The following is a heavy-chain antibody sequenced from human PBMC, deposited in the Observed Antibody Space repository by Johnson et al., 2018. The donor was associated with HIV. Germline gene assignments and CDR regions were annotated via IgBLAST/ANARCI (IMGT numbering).Heavy chain of an antibody. V-gene: IGHV3-30-3*01. CDR3: ARTEMITFGGVIVLGGAFDI. CDR2: ISYDGSNK. Sequence: QVQLVESGGGVVQPGRSLRLSCAASGFTFSSYAMHWVRHAPGKGLEWVAVISYDGSNKYYADSVKGRFTISRDNSKNTLYLQMNSLRAEDTAVYYCARTEMITFGGVIVLGGAFDIWGQGTMVTVSS. J-gene: IGHJ3*02. CDR1: GFTFSSYA. D-gene: IGHD3-16*02.